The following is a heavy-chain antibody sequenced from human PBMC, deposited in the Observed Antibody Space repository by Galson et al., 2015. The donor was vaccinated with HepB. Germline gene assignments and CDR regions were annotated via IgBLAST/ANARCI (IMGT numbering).Heavy chain of an antibody. CDR2: ISYDGAYT. D-gene: IGHD3-16*01. CDR1: GFTFNNYG. J-gene: IGHJ4*02. Sequence: SLRLSCAASGFTFNNYGMHWVRQAPGKGLEWVAVISYDGAYTLYSDSVKGRFTISRDNSKSTLYVEMNSLGPEDTAVYYCAKRNDGGSQKDFDNWGQGTLVTVSS. CDR3: AKRNDGGSQKDFDN. V-gene: IGHV3-30*18.